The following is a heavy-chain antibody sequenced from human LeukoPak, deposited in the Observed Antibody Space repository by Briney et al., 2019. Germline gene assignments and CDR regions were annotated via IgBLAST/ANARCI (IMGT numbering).Heavy chain of an antibody. CDR1: GFIVSSSY. V-gene: IGHV3-66*01. J-gene: IGHJ4*02. D-gene: IGHD6-19*01. Sequence: GGSLRLSCAASGFIVSSSYMSWVRQAPGKGLEWVSVIYSGGSTYYADSVKGRFTISRDNSKKTLYLQMNSLRVEDTAVYYCARDSGTGYTSGWYGLDYWGQGTLFTVSS. CDR3: ARDSGTGYTSGWYGLDY. CDR2: IYSGGST.